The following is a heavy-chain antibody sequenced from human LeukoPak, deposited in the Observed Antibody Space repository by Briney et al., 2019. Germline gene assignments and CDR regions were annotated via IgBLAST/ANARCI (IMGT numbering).Heavy chain of an antibody. CDR1: GYTFTDYY. CDR3: AKQDPSGWFDP. CDR2: INPVSGGT. D-gene: IGHD1/OR15-1a*01. V-gene: IGHV1-2*02. J-gene: IGHJ5*02. Sequence: GASVKVSFKASGYTFTDYYMHWVRQAPGQGPEWVGWINPVSGGTLYAQKFQGRVTMTRDTSISTAYMELSSLRSDDTAVYYCAKQDPSGWFDPWGQGALVTVSS.